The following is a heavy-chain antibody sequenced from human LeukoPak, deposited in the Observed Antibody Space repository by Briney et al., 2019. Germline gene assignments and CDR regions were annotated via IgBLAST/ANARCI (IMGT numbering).Heavy chain of an antibody. CDR3: ARVRGHVYTRSGWPYYFDY. J-gene: IGHJ4*02. Sequence: PSETLSLTCTVSGGSITSGDYYWSWIRQPPGKGLEWIGYIYYSGSTYYNPSLKSRVTISVDTSKNQFSLKLTSVTAADTAAYYCARVRGHVYTRSGWPYYFDYWGQGTLVTVSS. D-gene: IGHD6-19*01. CDR1: GGSITSGDYY. V-gene: IGHV4-30-4*01. CDR2: IYYSGST.